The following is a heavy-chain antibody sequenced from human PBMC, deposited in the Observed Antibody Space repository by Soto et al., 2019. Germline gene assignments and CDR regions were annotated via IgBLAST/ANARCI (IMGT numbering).Heavy chain of an antibody. D-gene: IGHD6-13*01. V-gene: IGHV1-69*01. CDR3: ASSYGVSWYGDF. J-gene: IGHJ4*02. CDR1: GDSFNDYP. Sequence: QVQLVQSGAEVRKPGSSVKVSCHSSGDSFNDYPVTWVRQAPGQGLEWMGGTIPVSGTTNYAQELQGRVTITADVSTSTVYMELSSLKYEDTALYYCASSYGVSWYGDFWGQGTLVTVSS. CDR2: TIPVSGTT.